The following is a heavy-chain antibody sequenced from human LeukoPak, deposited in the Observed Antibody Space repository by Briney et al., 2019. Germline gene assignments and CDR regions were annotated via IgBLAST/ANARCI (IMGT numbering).Heavy chain of an antibody. CDR1: GGSFSGYY. V-gene: IGHV4-34*01. D-gene: IGHD5-18*01. CDR3: ARGFSSRLPSPYNRTSYGKYYYYYYGMDV. J-gene: IGHJ6*02. CDR2: INHSGST. Sequence: PSETLSLTCAVYGGSFSGYYWSWIRQPPGKGLEWIGEINHSGSTNYNPSLKSRATISVDTSKNQFSLKLSSVTAADTAVYYCARGFSSRLPSPYNRTSYGKYYYYYYGMDVWGQGTTVTVSS.